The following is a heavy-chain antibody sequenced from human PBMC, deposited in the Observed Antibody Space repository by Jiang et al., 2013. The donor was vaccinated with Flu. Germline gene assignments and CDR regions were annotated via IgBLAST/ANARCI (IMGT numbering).Heavy chain of an antibody. V-gene: IGHV5-51*01. CDR3: ASILGYCSSTSCYNSWFDP. Sequence: PGKGLEWMGIIYPGDSDTRYSPSFQGQVTISADKSISTAYLQWSSLKASDTAMYYCASILGYCSSTSCYNSWFDPWGQGTLVTVSS. CDR2: IYPGDSDT. J-gene: IGHJ5*02. D-gene: IGHD2-2*02.